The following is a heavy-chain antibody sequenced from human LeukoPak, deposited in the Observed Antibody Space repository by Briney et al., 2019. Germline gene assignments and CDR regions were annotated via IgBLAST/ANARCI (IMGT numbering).Heavy chain of an antibody. J-gene: IGHJ4*02. D-gene: IGHD2-15*01. V-gene: IGHV4-4*02. Sequence: SETVSLTCGVSGGSISSSYWWSWVRQPPGKGLEWIGEIYHSGSTNYNPSLKSRVAISMDKSKNQFSLNLSFVTAADTAVYYCASGLRVAATGGVDYWGQGTLVTVSS. CDR3: ASGLRVAATGGVDY. CDR2: IYHSGST. CDR1: GGSISSSYW.